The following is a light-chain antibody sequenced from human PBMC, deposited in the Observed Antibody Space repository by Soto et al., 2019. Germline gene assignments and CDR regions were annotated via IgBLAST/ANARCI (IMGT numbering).Light chain of an antibody. CDR3: SSYTTTDTYV. V-gene: IGLV2-14*01. CDR2: DVS. CDR1: TSDVGAYNY. Sequence: QSVLTQPASVSGSPGQSITISCTGTTSDVGAYNYVSWFQQYPGKAPKLMIYDVSTRPSGVSYRFSGSKSGNTASLTISGFQAEDEADYYCSSYTTTDTYVFGTGTKVTVL. J-gene: IGLJ1*01.